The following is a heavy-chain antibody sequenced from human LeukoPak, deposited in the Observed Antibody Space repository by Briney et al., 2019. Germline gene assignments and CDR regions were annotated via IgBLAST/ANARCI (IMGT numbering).Heavy chain of an antibody. CDR2: IIPIFGTA. V-gene: IGHV1-69*05. CDR1: GGTFSSYA. CDR3: AVDTAMGLYFDY. Sequence: GSSVKVSCKASGGTFSSYAISWVRQAPGQGLEWMGRIIPIFGTANYTQKFQGRVTITTDESTSTAYMELSSLRSEDTAVYYWAVDTAMGLYFDYWGQGTLVTVSS. D-gene: IGHD5-18*01. J-gene: IGHJ4*02.